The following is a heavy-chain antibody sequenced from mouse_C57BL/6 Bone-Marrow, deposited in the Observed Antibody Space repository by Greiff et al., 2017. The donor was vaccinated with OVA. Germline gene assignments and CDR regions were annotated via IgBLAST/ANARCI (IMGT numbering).Heavy chain of an antibody. D-gene: IGHD3-2*02. Sequence: VKLMESGGDLVKPGGSLKLSCAASGFTFSSYGMSWVRQTPDKRLEWVATISSGGSYTYYPDSVKGRFTISRDNAKNTLYLQMSSLKSEDTAMYYCARREQGRQLRLRAWFAYWGQGTLVTVSA. CDR3: ARREQGRQLRLRAWFAY. V-gene: IGHV5-6*02. CDR1: GFTFSSYG. CDR2: ISSGGSYT. J-gene: IGHJ3*01.